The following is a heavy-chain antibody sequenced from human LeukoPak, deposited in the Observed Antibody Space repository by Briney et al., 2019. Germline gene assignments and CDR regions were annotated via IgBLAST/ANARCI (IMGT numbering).Heavy chain of an antibody. CDR2: ISGSGGST. Sequence: PGGSLRLSCAASGFTFSSYAMSWVRQAPGKGLEWVSAISGSGGSTYHADSVKGRFTISRDNSKNTLYLQMNSLRAEDTAVYYCAWAPVPDPYYYGMDVWGQGTTVTVSS. CDR3: AWAPVPDPYYYGMDV. J-gene: IGHJ6*02. D-gene: IGHD2-2*01. V-gene: IGHV3-23*01. CDR1: GFTFSSYA.